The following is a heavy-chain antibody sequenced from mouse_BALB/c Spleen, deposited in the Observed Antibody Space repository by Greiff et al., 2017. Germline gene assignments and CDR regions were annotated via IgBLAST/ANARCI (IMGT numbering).Heavy chain of an antibody. J-gene: IGHJ3*01. D-gene: IGHD2-1*01. CDR1: GFTFSSFG. CDR3: ATGYGNYEAWFAC. CDR2: ISSGSSTI. V-gene: IGHV5-17*02. Sequence: EVKLVESGGGLVQPGGSRKLSCAASGFTFSSFGMHWVRQAPEKGLEWVAYISSGSSTIYYADTVKGRFTISRDNPKNTLFLQMTSLRSEDTAMYYCATGYGNYEAWFACWGQGTLVTVSA.